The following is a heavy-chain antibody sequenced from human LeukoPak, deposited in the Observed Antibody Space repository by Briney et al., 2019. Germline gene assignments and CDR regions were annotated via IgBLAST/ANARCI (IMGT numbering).Heavy chain of an antibody. CDR2: INAGNGNT. V-gene: IGHV1-3*01. CDR1: GYKFASYA. Sequence: ASVKVSCKASGYKFASYAMHWVRQAPGQRLEWMGWINAGNGNTKYSEKFQDRVTITMDTSATTAYMDLSSLRSEDTAMHYCARDKFKTFDYWGQGTLVTVSS. CDR3: ARDKFKTFDY. J-gene: IGHJ4*02.